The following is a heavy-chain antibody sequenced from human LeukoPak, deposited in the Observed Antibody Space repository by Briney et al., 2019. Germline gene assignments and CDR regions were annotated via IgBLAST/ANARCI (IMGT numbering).Heavy chain of an antibody. CDR2: TYYRSKWYN. J-gene: IGHJ6*04. D-gene: IGHD6-19*01. CDR3: ARAPDDLAGPYYYYYYGMDV. CDR1: GDSVSSNSAA. Sequence: SQTLSLTCAISGDSVSSNSAAWNWIRQSPSRGLEWLGRTYYRSKWYNDYAVSVKSRITINPDTSKNQFTLRLNSVTPEDTAVYYCARAPDDLAGPYYYYYYGMDVWGKGTTVTVSS. V-gene: IGHV6-1*01.